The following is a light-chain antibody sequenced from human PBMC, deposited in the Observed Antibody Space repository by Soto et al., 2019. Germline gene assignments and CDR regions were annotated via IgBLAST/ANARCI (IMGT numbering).Light chain of an antibody. CDR3: QQSYSTWT. CDR1: QSISSY. CDR2: ASS. Sequence: DIQMTQSPSSLSASVGDRVTITCRASQSISSYLNWYQQKPGKAPKLLIYASSSLQSGVPSRFSGSGSGTDFTLTISSLQPEDFAIYYCQQSYSTWTFGQGTKVEFK. J-gene: IGKJ1*01. V-gene: IGKV1-39*01.